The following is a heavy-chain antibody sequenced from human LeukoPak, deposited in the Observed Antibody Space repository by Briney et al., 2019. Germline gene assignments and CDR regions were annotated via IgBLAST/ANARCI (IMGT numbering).Heavy chain of an antibody. Sequence: GGSLRLSCAASGFTFSSYAMSWVRQAPGKELEWVSSISSSGGSTYYADSVKGRFTISRDNSKNTLYLQMNSLRAEDTALYYCVCAATAMSTGLFDPWGQGTLVTVSS. CDR2: ISSSGGST. D-gene: IGHD4-17*01. V-gene: IGHV3-23*01. CDR1: GFTFSSYA. CDR3: VCAATAMSTGLFDP. J-gene: IGHJ5*02.